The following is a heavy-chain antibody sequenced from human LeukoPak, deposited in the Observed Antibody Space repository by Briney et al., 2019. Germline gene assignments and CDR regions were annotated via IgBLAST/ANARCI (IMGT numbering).Heavy chain of an antibody. CDR1: GGSFSDHY. J-gene: IGHJ4*02. D-gene: IGHD3-22*01. CDR2: VNPSGST. V-gene: IGHV4-34*01. Sequence: SETLSLTCAVNGGSFSDHYWTWIRQSPGKGLEWIGEVNPSGSTNYISSLKSRVTISVDMSKNQFSLKLRSLTAADTAMYYCARHKTYYYDSSGSYKKRTHLFDYWGQGTLVTVSS. CDR3: ARHKTYYYDSSGSYKKRTHLFDY.